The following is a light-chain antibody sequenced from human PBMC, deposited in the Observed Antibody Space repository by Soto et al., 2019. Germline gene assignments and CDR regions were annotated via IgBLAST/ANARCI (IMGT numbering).Light chain of an antibody. CDR1: SSDVGGYNF. CDR3: SSYTSSSTLV. J-gene: IGLJ1*01. V-gene: IGLV2-14*03. CDR2: DVT. Sequence: QSALTQPAFVSGSPGQSITISCTGTSSDVGGYNFVSWYQQHPGKVPKLMIYDVTNRPSGVSNRFSGSKSGNTASLTISGPQAEDEADYYCSSYTSSSTLVFGTGTKLTVL.